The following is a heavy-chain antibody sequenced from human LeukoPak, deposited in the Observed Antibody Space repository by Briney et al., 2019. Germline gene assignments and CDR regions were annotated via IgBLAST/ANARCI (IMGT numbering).Heavy chain of an antibody. V-gene: IGHV3-23*01. CDR2: IGGSGGST. D-gene: IGHD4-11*01. Sequence: GGSLRLSCAASGFTFGTSAMSWVRQAPGKGLEWVSAIGGSGGSTYYADSVKGRFTISRDNSKDTLYLQMNSLTAEDTAVYYCAKHSSNFWFDPWGQGTLVTVS. J-gene: IGHJ5*02. CDR1: GFTFGTSA. CDR3: AKHSSNFWFDP.